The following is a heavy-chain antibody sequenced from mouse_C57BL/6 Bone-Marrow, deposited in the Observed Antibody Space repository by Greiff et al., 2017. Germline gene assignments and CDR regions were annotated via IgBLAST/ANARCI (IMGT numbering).Heavy chain of an antibody. J-gene: IGHJ1*03. CDR2: IYPGSGST. V-gene: IGHV1-55*01. CDR1: GYTFTSYW. CDR3: SRGGYGYFDV. Sequence: QVQLQQPGAELVKPGASVKMSCKASGYTFTSYWITWVKQRPGQGLEWIGDIYPGSGSTNYNEKFKGKATLTVDTSSSTAYMQLSSLTSEDSAVYYCSRGGYGYFDVWDTGTTVTVSS.